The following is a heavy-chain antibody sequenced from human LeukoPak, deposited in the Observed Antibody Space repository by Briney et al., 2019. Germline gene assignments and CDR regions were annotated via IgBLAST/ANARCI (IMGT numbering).Heavy chain of an antibody. D-gene: IGHD1-26*01. J-gene: IGHJ1*01. Sequence: PGGSLRLSCAASGFTFSSYSMNWVRQAPGKGLEWVSSISSSSSYVYYADSVKGRFTISRDNAKNSLYLQMNSLRAEDTAVYYCARGTIVGATTPEYFQHWGQGTLVTVSS. CDR1: GFTFSSYS. CDR3: ARGTIVGATTPEYFQH. CDR2: ISSSSSYV. V-gene: IGHV3-21*01.